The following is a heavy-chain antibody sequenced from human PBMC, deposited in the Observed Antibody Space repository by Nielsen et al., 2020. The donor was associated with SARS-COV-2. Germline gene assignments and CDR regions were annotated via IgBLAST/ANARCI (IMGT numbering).Heavy chain of an antibody. Sequence: ASVKVSCKASDNTFFSYSIIWVRQAPGQGLQWMGWINTNTGDPLYAQGFTGRYVFSLDTSVSTAYLQISDLKTEDTAVYYCAVYYGGKSRSDDYWGQGTLVTVSS. V-gene: IGHV7-4-1*02. CDR3: AVYYGGKSRSDDY. CDR1: DNTFFSYS. J-gene: IGHJ4*02. D-gene: IGHD4-23*01. CDR2: INTNTGDP.